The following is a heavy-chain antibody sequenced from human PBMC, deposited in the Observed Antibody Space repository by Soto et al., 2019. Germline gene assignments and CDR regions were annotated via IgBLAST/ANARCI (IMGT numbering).Heavy chain of an antibody. J-gene: IGHJ4*02. CDR2: ISYDGSNK. CDR3: ARGRIAAAGLYYFDY. V-gene: IGHV3-30-3*01. Sequence: GESLKISCAASGFTFSSYAMHWVRQAPGKGLEWVAVISYDGSNKYYADSVKGRFTISRDNSKNTLYLQMNSLRAEDTAVYYCARGRIAAAGLYYFDYWGQGTLVTVSS. CDR1: GFTFSSYA. D-gene: IGHD6-13*01.